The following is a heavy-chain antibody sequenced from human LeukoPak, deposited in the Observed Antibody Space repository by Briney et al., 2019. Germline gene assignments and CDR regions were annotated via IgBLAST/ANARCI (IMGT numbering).Heavy chain of an antibody. CDR1: GYTFTSYG. Sequence: ASVKVSCKASGYTFTSYGISWVRQAPGQGLEWMGWISAYNGNTNYAQKLQGRVTMTTDKSTSTAYMELRSLRSDDTAVYYCARCSSTSWNNWFDPWGQGTLVTVSS. D-gene: IGHD2-2*01. CDR2: ISAYNGNT. CDR3: ARCSSTSWNNWFDP. J-gene: IGHJ5*02. V-gene: IGHV1-18*01.